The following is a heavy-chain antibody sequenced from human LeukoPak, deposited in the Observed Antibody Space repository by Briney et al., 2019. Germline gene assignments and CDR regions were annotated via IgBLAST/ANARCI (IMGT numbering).Heavy chain of an antibody. CDR3: ARLGRYCTNGVCSYYYYGMDV. D-gene: IGHD2-8*01. Sequence: GGSLRLSCVASDFTFSFYWMTWVRQAPGKGLEWLANILPDGSQKYYVDSVKGRFTISRDNAKNSLYLQMNSLRAEDTAVYYCARLGRYCTNGVCSYYYYGMDVWGQGTTVTVSS. V-gene: IGHV3-7*01. CDR1: DFTFSFYW. CDR2: ILPDGSQK. J-gene: IGHJ6*02.